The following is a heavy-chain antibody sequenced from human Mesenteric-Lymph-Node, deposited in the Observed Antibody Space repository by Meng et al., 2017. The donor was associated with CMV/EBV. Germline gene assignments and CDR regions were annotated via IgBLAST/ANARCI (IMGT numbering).Heavy chain of an antibody. D-gene: IGHD3-22*01. CDR2: INHSGST. Sequence: YGGSFSGYYWSWIRQPPGKGLEWIGEINHSGSTNYNPSLKSRVTISVDTSKNQFSLKLSSVTAADTAVYYCARFYDTSGPRSRTFDYWGQGTLVTVSS. V-gene: IGHV4-34*01. CDR1: GGSFSGYY. CDR3: ARFYDTSGPRSRTFDY. J-gene: IGHJ4*02.